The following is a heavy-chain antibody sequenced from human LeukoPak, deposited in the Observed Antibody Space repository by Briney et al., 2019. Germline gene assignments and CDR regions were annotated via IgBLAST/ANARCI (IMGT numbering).Heavy chain of an antibody. Sequence: GGSLRLSCAASGFTFSSYCMSWVRQAPGKGLEWVANIKQDGSEKYYVDSVKGRFTISRDNAKNSLYLQMKSLRAEDTAVYYCARDTPEMATNRLGWFDPWGQGTLVIVSS. CDR2: IKQDGSEK. CDR1: GFTFSSYC. V-gene: IGHV3-7*01. D-gene: IGHD5-24*01. J-gene: IGHJ5*02. CDR3: ARDTPEMATNRLGWFDP.